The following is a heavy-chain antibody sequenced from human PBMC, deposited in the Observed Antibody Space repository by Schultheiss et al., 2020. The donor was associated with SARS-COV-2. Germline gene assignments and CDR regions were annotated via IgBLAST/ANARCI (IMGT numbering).Heavy chain of an antibody. CDR2: ISYDGSKK. CDR1: GFTFRSYG. V-gene: IGHV3-30*03. D-gene: IGHD6-13*01. J-gene: IGHJ5*02. CDR3: ARDVLGYSSTWGWFDP. Sequence: SLKISCAASGFTFRSYGMHWVRQAPGKGLEWVTLISYDGSKKYYVDSVKGRFTISRDNSKNTVYLQMNRLRADDTAVYYCARDVLGYSSTWGWFDPWGQGSLVTVSS.